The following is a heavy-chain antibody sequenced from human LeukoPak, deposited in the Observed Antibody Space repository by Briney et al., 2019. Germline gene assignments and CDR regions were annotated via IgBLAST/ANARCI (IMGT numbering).Heavy chain of an antibody. J-gene: IGHJ3*02. CDR3: AREGTAMALDAFDI. V-gene: IGHV3-33*08. CDR2: IWYDGSNK. CDR1: GFTFSNAW. Sequence: PGGSLRLSCAASGFTFSNAWMRWVRQAPGKGLEWVAVIWYDGSNKYYADSVKGRFTISRDNSKNTLYLQMSSLRAEDTAVYYCAREGTAMALDAFDIWGQGTMVTVSS. D-gene: IGHD5-18*01.